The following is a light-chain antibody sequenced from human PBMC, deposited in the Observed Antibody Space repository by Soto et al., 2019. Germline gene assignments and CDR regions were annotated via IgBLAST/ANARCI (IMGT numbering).Light chain of an antibody. J-gene: IGKJ3*01. CDR1: QSVAANY. CDR3: HQDGTAPLT. CDR2: GAS. Sequence: EVVLTQSPGTLSLSPGERATLSCRASQSVAANYLAWYQQKRGQAPRLLIYGASSRATGIPDRFSGSGSGTDFTLTISRLEPDDFSVYYWHQDGTAPLTFGPGTKVDLK. V-gene: IGKV3-20*01.